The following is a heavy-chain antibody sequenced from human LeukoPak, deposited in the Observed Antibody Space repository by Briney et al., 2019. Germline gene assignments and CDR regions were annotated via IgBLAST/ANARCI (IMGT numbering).Heavy chain of an antibody. J-gene: IGHJ4*02. CDR1: GGSISSYY. Sequence: SETLSLTCTVSGGSISSYYWSWIRQPPGQGLEWIGYIYYSGSTNYNPSLKSRVTISVDTSKNQFSLKLSSVTAADTAVYYCARHVWSGGRFFDYWGQGTLVTVSS. D-gene: IGHD3-10*01. V-gene: IGHV4-59*08. CDR3: ARHVWSGGRFFDY. CDR2: IYYSGST.